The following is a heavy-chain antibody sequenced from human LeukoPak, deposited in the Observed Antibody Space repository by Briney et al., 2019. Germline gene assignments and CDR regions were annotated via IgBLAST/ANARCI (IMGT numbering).Heavy chain of an antibody. J-gene: IGHJ6*03. CDR3: AAGICSGGTCYPYYYYMDV. CDR2: IYHTGST. CDR1: DASMSGHY. V-gene: IGHV4-59*11. D-gene: IGHD2-15*01. Sequence: SETLSLTCTVSDASMSGHYWSWIRQPPGQGLEWIGYIYHTGSTNYNPSLNSRATVSLDAPRNQFSLKLTSVTAADAAVYYCAAGICSGGTCYPYYYYMDVSGKGTTVTVSS.